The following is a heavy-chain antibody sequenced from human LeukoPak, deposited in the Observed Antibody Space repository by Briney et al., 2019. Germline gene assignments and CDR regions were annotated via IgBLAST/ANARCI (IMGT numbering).Heavy chain of an antibody. J-gene: IGHJ4*02. CDR3: ASSPDYGDYLYYFDY. CDR1: GFTFSDYY. Sequence: PGGSLRLSCAASGFTFSDYYMSWIRQAPGKGLEWVSYISSSGSTIYYADSVKGRFTISRDNAKNSLYLQMNSLRAEDTAVYYCASSPDYGDYLYYFDYWGQGTLVTVSS. CDR2: ISSSGSTI. D-gene: IGHD4-17*01. V-gene: IGHV3-11*04.